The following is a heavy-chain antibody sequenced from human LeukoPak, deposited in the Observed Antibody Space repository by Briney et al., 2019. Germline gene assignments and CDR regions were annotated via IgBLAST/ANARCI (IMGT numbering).Heavy chain of an antibody. D-gene: IGHD2-2*01. CDR1: GFTFSSYA. CDR2: ISGSGGST. CDR3: AKNDYCSSTSCRRYYYYYMDV. Sequence: GGSLRLSCAASGFTFSSYAMSWVRQAPGKGLEWVSAISGSGGSTYYADSVKGRFTISRDNSKNTLYLQMNSLRAEDTAVYYCAKNDYCSSTSCRRYYYYYMDVWGEGTTVTVSS. V-gene: IGHV3-23*01. J-gene: IGHJ6*03.